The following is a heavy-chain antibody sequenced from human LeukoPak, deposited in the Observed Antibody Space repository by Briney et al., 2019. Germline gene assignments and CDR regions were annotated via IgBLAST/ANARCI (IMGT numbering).Heavy chain of an antibody. Sequence: SVKLSCKASGGTFSSYAISWVRQAPGQGLEWMGGIIPIFGTANYAQKFQGRVTITTDESTSTAYMELSSLRSEDTAVYYCARAGIAARALDIWGQGTMVTVSS. CDR1: GGTFSSYA. J-gene: IGHJ3*02. CDR2: IIPIFGTA. CDR3: ARAGIAARALDI. V-gene: IGHV1-69*05. D-gene: IGHD6-6*01.